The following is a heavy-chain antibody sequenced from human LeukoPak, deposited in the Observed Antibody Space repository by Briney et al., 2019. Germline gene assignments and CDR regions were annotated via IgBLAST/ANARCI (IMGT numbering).Heavy chain of an antibody. CDR1: GFTFSSYE. Sequence: GGSLRLSCAVSGFTFSSYEMNWVRQAPGKGLEWVSYISSSGSTIYYADSVKGRFTISRDNAKNSLYLQMNSLRAEDTAVYYCARDPMSSYYYYYGMDVWGKGTTVTVSS. V-gene: IGHV3-48*03. J-gene: IGHJ6*04. CDR3: ARDPMSSYYYYYGMDV. CDR2: ISSSGSTI. D-gene: IGHD1-26*01.